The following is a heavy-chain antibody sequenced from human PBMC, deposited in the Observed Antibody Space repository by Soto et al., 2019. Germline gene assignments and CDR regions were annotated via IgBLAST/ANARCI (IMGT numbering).Heavy chain of an antibody. D-gene: IGHD3-10*01. Sequence: PGGSLRLSCAASGFTFSSYAMSWVRQAPGKGLEWVSTISSSGGSTYYADSVKGRFTISRDNSKNTLYLQMNSLRADDTAVYYCARAPKMVRGVRDYFDYWGQGTLVTVSS. CDR1: GFTFSSYA. CDR3: ARAPKMVRGVRDYFDY. V-gene: IGHV3-23*01. CDR2: ISSSGGST. J-gene: IGHJ4*02.